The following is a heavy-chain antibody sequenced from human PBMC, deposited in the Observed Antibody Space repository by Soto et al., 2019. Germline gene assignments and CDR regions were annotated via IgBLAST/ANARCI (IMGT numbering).Heavy chain of an antibody. Sequence: SVKVSCKAPGGTLISYAISWVRQVPGHGLEWLGEFIPIFGTTNHPQKFQGRVTITADESTTTVYMELDSLTHEDTAVYYCARDIINSSGYYGFDYWGQGTLVTVSS. CDR2: FIPIFGTT. D-gene: IGHD3-22*01. V-gene: IGHV1-69*13. J-gene: IGHJ4*02. CDR1: GGTLISYA. CDR3: ARDIINSSGYYGFDY.